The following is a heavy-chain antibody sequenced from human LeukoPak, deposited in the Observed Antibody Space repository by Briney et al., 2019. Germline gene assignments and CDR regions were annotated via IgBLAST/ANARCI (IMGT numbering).Heavy chain of an antibody. CDR2: IIPIFGIA. J-gene: IGHJ5*02. CDR1: GGTFSSYA. V-gene: IGHV1-69*04. CDR3: AREIRTPSWFDP. D-gene: IGHD2-2*01. Sequence: SVTVSCKASGGTFSSYAISWVRQAPGQGLEWMGRIIPIFGIANYAQKFQGRVTITADKSTSTAYMELSSLRSEDTAVYYCAREIRTPSWFDPWGQGTLVTVSS.